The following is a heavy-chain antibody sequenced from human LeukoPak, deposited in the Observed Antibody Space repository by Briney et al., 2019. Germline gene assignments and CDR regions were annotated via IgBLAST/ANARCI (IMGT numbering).Heavy chain of an antibody. D-gene: IGHD6-13*01. J-gene: IGHJ5*02. Sequence: ASVKLSCTASGYTFTIYYMHWVRQAPGQGLEWMGIINPSGASTNYAQKFQGRVNMTRDTSTNTVYMELGSLRSEDTAVYYCARVAAAGFAYDKFDPWGQGTLVTVSS. CDR3: ARVAAAGFAYDKFDP. V-gene: IGHV1-46*01. CDR2: INPSGAST. CDR1: GYTFTIYY.